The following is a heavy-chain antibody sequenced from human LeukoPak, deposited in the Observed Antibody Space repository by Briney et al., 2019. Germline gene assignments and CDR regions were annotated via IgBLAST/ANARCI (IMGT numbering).Heavy chain of an antibody. J-gene: IGHJ4*02. CDR1: GGTFSSYA. V-gene: IGHV1-69*13. Sequence: PWASVKVSCKASGGTFSSYAISWVRQAPGQGLEWMGGIIPIFGTANYAQKFQGRVTITADESTSTAYMELSSLRSEDTAVYYCARGYDYYDSGGYPYWGQGTLVTVSS. D-gene: IGHD3-22*01. CDR3: ARGYDYYDSGGYPY. CDR2: IIPIFGTA.